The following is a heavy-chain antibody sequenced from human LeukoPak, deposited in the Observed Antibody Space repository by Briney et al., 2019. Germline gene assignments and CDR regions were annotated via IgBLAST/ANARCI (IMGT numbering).Heavy chain of an antibody. Sequence: GGSLRLSCAASGFTFRSYWMTWVRQYPGKGLEWVANIKQDGSETYYADSVKGRFTISRDNAKRSLYLQMNSLRVEDTAVYYCTRGTKFGDWGQGTLVTVSS. CDR1: GFTFRSYW. D-gene: IGHD3-10*02. V-gene: IGHV3-7*04. J-gene: IGHJ4*02. CDR3: TRGTKFGD. CDR2: IKQDGSET.